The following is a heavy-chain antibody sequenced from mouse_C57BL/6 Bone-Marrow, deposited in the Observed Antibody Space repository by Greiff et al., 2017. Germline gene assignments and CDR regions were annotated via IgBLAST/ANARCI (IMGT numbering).Heavy chain of an antibody. CDR2: IYPGSGST. Sequence: VKLKQPGAELVKPGASVKMSCKASGYTFTSYWITWVKQRPGQGLEWIGDIYPGSGSTNYNEKFKSKATLTVDTSSSTAYMQLSSLTSADSAVYYCARSCMDYWGQGTSVTVSS. CDR3: ARSCMDY. J-gene: IGHJ4*01. V-gene: IGHV1-55*01. CDR1: GYTFTSYW.